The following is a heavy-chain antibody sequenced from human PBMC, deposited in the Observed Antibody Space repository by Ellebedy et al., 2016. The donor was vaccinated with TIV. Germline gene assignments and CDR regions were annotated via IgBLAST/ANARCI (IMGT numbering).Heavy chain of an antibody. CDR2: IIPIVAIP. CDR3: AKVGRYDDFDV. CDR1: RGTFNNYA. J-gene: IGHJ3*01. Sequence: SVKVSXKASRGTFNNYAIHWVRQAPGQGLEWMGRIIPIVAIPNYEQKFRDRVTITADKSTRTPYMELSSLRSEDTAIYYCAKVGRYDDFDVWGQGTMVTVSS. D-gene: IGHD3-16*02. V-gene: IGHV1-69*04.